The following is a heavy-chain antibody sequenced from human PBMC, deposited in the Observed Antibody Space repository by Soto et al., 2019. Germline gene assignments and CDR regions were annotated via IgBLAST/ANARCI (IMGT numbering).Heavy chain of an antibody. CDR1: GGTFSSYA. Sequence: QVQLVQSGAEVKKPGSSVKVSCKASGGTFSSYAISWVRQAPGQGLEWMGGIIPIFGTANYAQKFQGRVTITADESTSTAYKELSSLRSEDTAVYYCARDGGPYYDILTGYSGFDYWGQGTLVTVSS. D-gene: IGHD3-9*01. V-gene: IGHV1-69*01. J-gene: IGHJ4*02. CDR2: IIPIFGTA. CDR3: ARDGGPYYDILTGYSGFDY.